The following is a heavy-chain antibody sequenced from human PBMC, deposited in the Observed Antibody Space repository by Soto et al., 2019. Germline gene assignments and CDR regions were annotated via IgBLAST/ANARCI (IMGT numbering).Heavy chain of an antibody. CDR1: GFTFSSYS. CDR2: ISSSSSYI. Sequence: EVQLVESGGGLVKPGGSLRLSCAASGFTFSSYSMNWVRQAPGKGLEWVSSISSSSSYIYYADSVKGRFTISRDNAKNSLYLQRNSLRAEDTAVYYCARGSDYSNYVWYWDDYWFDPWGQGTLVTVSS. CDR3: ARGSDYSNYVWYWDDYWFDP. J-gene: IGHJ5*02. V-gene: IGHV3-21*01. D-gene: IGHD4-4*01.